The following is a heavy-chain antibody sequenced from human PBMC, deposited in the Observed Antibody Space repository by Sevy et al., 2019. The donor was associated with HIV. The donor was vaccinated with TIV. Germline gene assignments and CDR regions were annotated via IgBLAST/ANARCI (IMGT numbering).Heavy chain of an antibody. CDR1: GFTFSSYA. CDR2: ISGSGGST. J-gene: IGHJ4*02. CDR3: AKSHGAMVRGVIGSGIDY. Sequence: GGSLRLSCAASGFTFSSYAMSWVRQAPGKGLEWVSAISGSGGSTYYADSVKGRFTISRDNSKNTLCLQMNSLRAEDTAVYYCAKSHGAMVRGVIGSGIDYWGQGTLVTVSS. D-gene: IGHD3-10*01. V-gene: IGHV3-23*01.